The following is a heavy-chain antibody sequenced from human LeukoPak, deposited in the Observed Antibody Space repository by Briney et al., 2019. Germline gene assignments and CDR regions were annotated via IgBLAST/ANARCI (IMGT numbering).Heavy chain of an antibody. D-gene: IGHD3-3*01. CDR2: IYYSGNT. V-gene: IGHV4-39*07. CDR3: ARLALNYDFWSGRVVPPGVVDY. J-gene: IGHJ4*02. Sequence: SETLSLTCTVSGGSISSSSYYWGWIRQPPGEGLEWIGSIYYSGNTYYNPSLKSRVTISVDTSKNQFSLKLSSVTAADTAVYYCARLALNYDFWSGRVVPPGVVDYWGQGTLVTVSS. CDR1: GGSISSSSYY.